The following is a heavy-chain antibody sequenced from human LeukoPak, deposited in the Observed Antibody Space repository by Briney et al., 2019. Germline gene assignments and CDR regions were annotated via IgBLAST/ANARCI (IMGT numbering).Heavy chain of an antibody. CDR2: IYYSGTT. CDR3: AKGAGGFSYYNWFDP. Sequence: PSETLSLTCTVSGGSISSSPYYWGWLRQPPGTGLEWIGSIYYSGTTHYNPSLESRVTISVDTSNNQFSLKLASVTAADTAIYYCAKGAGGFSYYNWFDPWGQGTLVTVSS. V-gene: IGHV4-39*07. CDR1: GGSISSSPYY. D-gene: IGHD5-18*01. J-gene: IGHJ5*02.